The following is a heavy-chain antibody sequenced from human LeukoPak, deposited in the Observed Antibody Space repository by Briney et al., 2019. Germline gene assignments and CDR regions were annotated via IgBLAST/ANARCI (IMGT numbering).Heavy chain of an antibody. CDR2: INHSGST. Sequence: SETLSLTCAVYGGSFSVYYWSWIRQPRGKGLEWIGEINHSGSTNYNPSLKSRVTISVDTSKNQFSLKLSSVTAADTAVYYCARGHYYDSSGVRGRYFQHWGQGTLVTVSS. V-gene: IGHV4-34*01. D-gene: IGHD3-22*01. J-gene: IGHJ1*01. CDR1: GGSFSVYY. CDR3: ARGHYYDSSGVRGRYFQH.